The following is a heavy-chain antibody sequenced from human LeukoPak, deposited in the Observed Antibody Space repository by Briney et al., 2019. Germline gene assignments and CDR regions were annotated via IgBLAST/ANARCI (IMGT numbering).Heavy chain of an antibody. CDR2: IEQDGSEK. D-gene: IGHD2-15*01. V-gene: IGHV3-7*01. Sequence: PGGSLRLSCAASGFTFSSYWMSWVRQAPGKGLEWVANIEQDGSEKYYVDSVKGRFTISRDNAKNSLYLQMNSLRAEDTAVYYCARTSHFNLVVVAEDYWGQGTLVTVSS. CDR1: GFTFSSYW. CDR3: ARTSHFNLVVVAEDY. J-gene: IGHJ4*02.